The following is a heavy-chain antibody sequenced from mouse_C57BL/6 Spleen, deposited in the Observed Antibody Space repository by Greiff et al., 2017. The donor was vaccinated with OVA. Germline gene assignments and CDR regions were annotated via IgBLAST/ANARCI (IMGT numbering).Heavy chain of an antibody. J-gene: IGHJ2*01. CDR1: GYAFTNYL. Sequence: VQLVESGAELVRPGTSVKVSCKASGYAFTNYLIEWVKQRPGQGLEWIGVINPGSGGTNYNEKFKGKATLTADKSSSTAYMQLSSLTSEDSAVYFCARKWLGNYDYWGQGTTLTVSS. CDR3: ARKWLGNYDY. D-gene: IGHD2-1*01. V-gene: IGHV1-54*01. CDR2: INPGSGGT.